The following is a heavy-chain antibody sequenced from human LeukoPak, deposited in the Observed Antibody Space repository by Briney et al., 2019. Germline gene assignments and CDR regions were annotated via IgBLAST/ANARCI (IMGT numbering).Heavy chain of an antibody. Sequence: ASVKVSCKASGYTFTSYGISWVRQAPGQGLEWMGWISAYNGNTNYAQKHEGRVTMTTDTSTSTAYMELRSLRSDDTAVYYCARDAWELYKAFDIWGQGTMVTVSS. J-gene: IGHJ3*02. CDR1: GYTFTSYG. CDR3: ARDAWELYKAFDI. D-gene: IGHD1-26*01. CDR2: ISAYNGNT. V-gene: IGHV1-18*01.